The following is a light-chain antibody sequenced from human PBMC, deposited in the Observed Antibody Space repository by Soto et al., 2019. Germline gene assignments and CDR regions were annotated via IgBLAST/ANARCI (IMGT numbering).Light chain of an antibody. CDR2: GNN. V-gene: IGLV1-44*01. CDR3: AAWDGSLNNVL. CDR1: GSSIGTNT. J-gene: IGLJ2*01. Sequence: QSVLTRPPSASGTPGQRVTISCSGSGSSIGTNTVNWYRQLPGTAPKLLIYGNNQRPSGVPDRFSGSKSGTSASLAISGLQSEDEAEYYCAAWDGSLNNVLFGGGTKSPS.